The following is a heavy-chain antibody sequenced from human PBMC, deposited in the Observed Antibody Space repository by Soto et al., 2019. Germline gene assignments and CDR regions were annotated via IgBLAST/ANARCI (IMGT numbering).Heavy chain of an antibody. CDR3: AKSFMRYGDYEVRWFDP. CDR2: IYHSGST. CDR1: GGFISSSNW. Sequence: QVQLQESGPGLVKPSGTLSLTCAVSGGFISSSNWWSRVRQPPGKGLEWIGEIYHSGSTNYNPSLKSRVTISVDKSKNQFSLKLSSVTAADTAVYYCAKSFMRYGDYEVRWFDPWGQGTLVTVSS. V-gene: IGHV4-4*02. J-gene: IGHJ5*02. D-gene: IGHD4-17*01.